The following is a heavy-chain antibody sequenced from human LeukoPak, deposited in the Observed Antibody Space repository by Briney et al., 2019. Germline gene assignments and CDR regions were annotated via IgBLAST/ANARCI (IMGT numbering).Heavy chain of an antibody. CDR2: IISSGSTI. Sequence: GGSLRLSCAASGFTFSSYEMNWVRQAPGKGLEWVAYIISSGSTIYYADSVKGRFTISRDNAKNSLYLQMNSLRAEDTAVYYCAREETGTPFDYWGQGTLVTVSS. CDR3: AREETGTPFDY. J-gene: IGHJ4*02. D-gene: IGHD1-14*01. V-gene: IGHV3-48*03. CDR1: GFTFSSYE.